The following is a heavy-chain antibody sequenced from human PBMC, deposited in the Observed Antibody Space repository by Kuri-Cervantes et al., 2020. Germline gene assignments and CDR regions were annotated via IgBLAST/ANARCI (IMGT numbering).Heavy chain of an antibody. CDR3: ASGGREDYDC. CDR1: GGSISSGDYY. J-gene: IGHJ6*02. Sequence: SCTVSGGSISSGDYYWSWIRQPPGKDLEWIGYTYYCGSTYYNPFHMSRITTSVDTSKNQFYLKLSSVTAADTAVYYCASGGREDYDCWGQGTTVTVSS. V-gene: IGHV4-30-4*01. D-gene: IGHD3-3*01. CDR2: TYYCGST.